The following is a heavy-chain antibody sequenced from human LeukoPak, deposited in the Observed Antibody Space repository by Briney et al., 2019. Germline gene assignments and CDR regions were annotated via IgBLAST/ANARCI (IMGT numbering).Heavy chain of an antibody. D-gene: IGHD2-15*01. CDR1: GFSISTYA. CDR2: ISYDGSNK. J-gene: IGHJ4*02. V-gene: IGHV3-30*01. Sequence: GGSLRLPCAASGFSISTYAMTWVRQAPGKGREWVAVISYDGSNKYYPYSVKGRFTISRDNSKNTLYLQLNSLRAEDTAVYYCARAAEGQWQLLDYWGQGTLVTVSS. CDR3: ARAAEGQWQLLDY.